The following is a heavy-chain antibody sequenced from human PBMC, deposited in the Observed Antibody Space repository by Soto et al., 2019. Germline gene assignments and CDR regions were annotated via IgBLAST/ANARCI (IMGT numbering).Heavy chain of an antibody. D-gene: IGHD6-13*01. J-gene: IGHJ4*02. V-gene: IGHV1-18*01. CDR1: GYTFTTFG. CDR2: ISANNGNT. Sequence: ASVKVSCKASGYTFTTFGISWVRQAPGQGLEWVGWISANNGNTKYSQKFQGRVSLTTETSASTAYMELRSLRSDDTAVYYCARVGSSSWYGDYYFDYWGQGTLVTVSS. CDR3: ARVGSSSWYGDYYFDY.